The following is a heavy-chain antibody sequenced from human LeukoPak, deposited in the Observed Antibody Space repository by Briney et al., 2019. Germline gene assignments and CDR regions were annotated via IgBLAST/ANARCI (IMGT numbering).Heavy chain of an antibody. D-gene: IGHD5-24*01. J-gene: IGHJ4*02. CDR1: EFTVSRNY. Sequence: GGSLRLSCAASEFTVSRNYMLWVRQAPGKGLEWVSLIFSNGDTHYADSVKGRFTISRDTSKNTVSLQMNSLRVEDTAMYYCTRDQMNYWGQGTLVTVSS. V-gene: IGHV3-53*01. CDR2: IFSNGDT. CDR3: TRDQMNY.